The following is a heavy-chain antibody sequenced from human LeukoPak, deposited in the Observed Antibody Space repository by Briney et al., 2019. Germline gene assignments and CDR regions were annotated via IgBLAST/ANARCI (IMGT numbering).Heavy chain of an antibody. CDR3: VRAIVGASVAFDF. D-gene: IGHD1-26*01. J-gene: IGHJ3*01. CDR2: VSSDGGNK. CDR1: GFTFSSYV. V-gene: IGHV3-30*03. Sequence: QSGGSLRLSCVASGFTFSSYVMHWVRQAPGKGLEWVALVSSDGGNKYYADSVKGRFTISRDTSNNSLYLQMNSLRTEDTAVYYCVRAIVGASVAFDFWGQGTLVTVSS.